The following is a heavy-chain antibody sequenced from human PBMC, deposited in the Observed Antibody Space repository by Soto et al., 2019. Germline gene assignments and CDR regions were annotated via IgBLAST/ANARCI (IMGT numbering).Heavy chain of an antibody. CDR3: AREVAGTVYYYMDV. CDR2: ISSSSSTI. CDR1: GFTFSSYS. Sequence: GGSLRLSCAASGFTFSSYSMNWVRQAPGKGLEWVSYISSSSSTIYYTDSVKGRFTISRDNAKNSLYLQMNSLRDEDTAVYYCAREVAGTVYYYMDVWGKGTTVTVSS. J-gene: IGHJ6*03. V-gene: IGHV3-48*02. D-gene: IGHD6-19*01.